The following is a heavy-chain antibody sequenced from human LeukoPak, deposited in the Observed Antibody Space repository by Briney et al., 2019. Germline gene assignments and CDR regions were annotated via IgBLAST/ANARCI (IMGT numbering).Heavy chain of an antibody. CDR2: ISSSSSTI. CDR1: GFTFSSYS. J-gene: IGHJ3*01. CDR3: ARTEYCSRGSCYGLAFDV. Sequence: GGSLRLSCAASGFTFSSYSMNWVRQAPGKGLEWVSYISSSSSTIYYADSVKGRFTISRDNAKSSLYLQMNSLRAEDTAVYYCARTEYCSRGSCYGLAFDVWGQGTMVTVSS. V-gene: IGHV3-48*01. D-gene: IGHD2-15*01.